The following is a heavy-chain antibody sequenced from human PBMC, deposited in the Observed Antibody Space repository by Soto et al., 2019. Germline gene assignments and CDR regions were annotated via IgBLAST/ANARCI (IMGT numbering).Heavy chain of an antibody. J-gene: IGHJ4*02. CDR3: ARRGKTEGMSTVTFDY. V-gene: IGHV5-51*01. CDR1: GYNFPNYW. D-gene: IGHD4-17*01. CDR2: IYPEDSDT. Sequence: PGESLKISCKGFGYNFPNYWIGWVRQMPGKGLEWMGTIYPEDSDTRYSPSFQGQVTISADKSISTAYVQWSSLKASDTAMYYCARRGKTEGMSTVTFDYWGQGTLVTVSS.